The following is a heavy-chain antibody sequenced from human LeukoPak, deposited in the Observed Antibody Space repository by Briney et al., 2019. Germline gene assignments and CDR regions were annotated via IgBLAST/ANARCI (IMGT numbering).Heavy chain of an antibody. CDR1: GGSISGSSYY. Sequence: PSETLSLTCTVSGGSISGSSYYWGWIRQPPGKGLEWIGSIYYSGSTYYNPSLKSPVTISVDTSKNQFSLKLNSVTATDTAVYYCARHHGPWGQGTLVTVSS. V-gene: IGHV4-39*01. CDR3: ARHHGP. J-gene: IGHJ4*02. CDR2: IYYSGST.